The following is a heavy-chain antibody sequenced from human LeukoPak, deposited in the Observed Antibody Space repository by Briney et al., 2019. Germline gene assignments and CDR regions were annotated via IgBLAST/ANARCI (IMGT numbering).Heavy chain of an antibody. CDR2: TYYRSKWYN. CDR1: GDRISSISTT. Sequence: SQTISLTCAISGDRISSISTTWDWIRQSPSRGLEWLGRTYYRSKWYNDYAVSVKSRITLNPDTSKNQFSLHLNSVTPEDTAVYYCARGYTGTYEVSYNWFDPWGQGTLVTVSS. D-gene: IGHD1-26*01. V-gene: IGHV6-1*01. CDR3: ARGYTGTYEVSYNWFDP. J-gene: IGHJ5*02.